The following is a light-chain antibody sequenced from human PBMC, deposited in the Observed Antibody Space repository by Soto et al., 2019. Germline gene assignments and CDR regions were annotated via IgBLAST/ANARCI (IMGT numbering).Light chain of an antibody. J-gene: IGKJ1*01. CDR3: QDYGSSRT. Sequence: ELVLTQSPGTLSSSPGERATLSCRASQIISNLAWYQQKPGQAPRVLIYGASSRATGIPDRFSGSGSERDFTLTISRLEPDDFAVYYCQDYGSSRTFGQGTKVEIK. CDR1: QIISN. CDR2: GAS. V-gene: IGKV3-20*01.